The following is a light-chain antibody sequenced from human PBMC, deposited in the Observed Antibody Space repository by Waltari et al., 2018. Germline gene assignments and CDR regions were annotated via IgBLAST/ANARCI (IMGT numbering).Light chain of an antibody. CDR3: QHRSNWPLT. CDR2: DAS. Sequence: DIVLTQSPATLSLSPGESATLSCRASQSVTSYLAWYQQKPGQAPRLLIYDASSRATGIPARFSGSGSGTDFTLTISSLEPEDFAVYYCQHRSNWPLTFGGGTKVEIK. V-gene: IGKV3-11*01. CDR1: QSVTSY. J-gene: IGKJ4*01.